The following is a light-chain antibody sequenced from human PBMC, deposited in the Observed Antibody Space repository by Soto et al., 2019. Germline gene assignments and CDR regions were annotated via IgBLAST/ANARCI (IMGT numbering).Light chain of an antibody. CDR2: DAS. J-gene: IGKJ1*01. CDR1: QNIVTA. CDR3: QQRSNWPQGT. Sequence: EIVLTQSPSTLSLSPGEGATLSCRASQNIVTALAWYQQKPGQSPRLLFSDASTRATGIPARFSGSGSGTDFTLTISSLEPEDSAVYYCQQRSNWPQGTFGQGTKVEIK. V-gene: IGKV3-11*01.